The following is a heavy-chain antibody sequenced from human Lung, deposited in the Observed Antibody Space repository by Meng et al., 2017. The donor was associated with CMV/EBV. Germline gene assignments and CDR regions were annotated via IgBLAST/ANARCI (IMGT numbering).Heavy chain of an antibody. V-gene: IGHV3-30*02. Sequence: GGSLRLXCAASGFTFDEYGMHWVRQTPGKGLEWVAFIRHDGTNKFYGDSVKGRFTISRDNSKNTVSLQMNSLRPEETAIYYCAKDLLLFGGANAYFDSWGQGXHVTVSS. CDR2: IRHDGTNK. CDR1: GFTFDEYG. J-gene: IGHJ4*02. CDR3: AKDLLLFGGANAYFDS. D-gene: IGHD3-10*01.